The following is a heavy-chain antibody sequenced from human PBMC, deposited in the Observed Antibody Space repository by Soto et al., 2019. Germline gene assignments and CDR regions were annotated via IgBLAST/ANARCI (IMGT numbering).Heavy chain of an antibody. CDR3: EKDKFQYYDFLTGYEYSINV. V-gene: IGHV3-23*01. CDR2: ISGGGGRS. Sequence: EVQLLESGGGLVQPGGSLRLSCAASGFTFSSYAMTWVRQAPGKGLEWVSAISGGGGRSYYADSVKGRFTISRDNSKNTQYLQMISPRTEDTTVYYCEKDKFQYYDFLTGYEYSINVWGQRTTVTVSS. J-gene: IGHJ6*02. D-gene: IGHD3-9*01. CDR1: GFTFSSYA.